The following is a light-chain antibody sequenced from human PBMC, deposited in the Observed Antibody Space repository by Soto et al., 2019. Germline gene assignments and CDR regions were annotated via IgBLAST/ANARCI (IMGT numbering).Light chain of an antibody. CDR2: DAS. CDR1: QSVSYH. V-gene: IGKV3-15*01. CDR3: QQYNSWLT. Sequence: IVMTQTPATLSVSPGGRVTLSFRASQSVSYHVAWYQQKPGQTPRLVIYDASTRASGIPARFSGTRSGTEFSLTVSSLQSEDFGIYYCQQYNSWLTFGGGTRVDIK. J-gene: IGKJ4*01.